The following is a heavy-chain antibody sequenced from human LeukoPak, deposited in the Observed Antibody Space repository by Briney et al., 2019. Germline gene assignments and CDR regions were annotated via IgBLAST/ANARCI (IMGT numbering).Heavy chain of an antibody. D-gene: IGHD1-26*01. Sequence: GGSLRLSCAASGFTFSSYAMHWVRQAPGKGLEWVAVISYDGSNKYYADSVKGRFTISRDNSKNTLYLQMNSLRAEDTAVYYCVRDLGGRSGHWGQGTLVTVSS. CDR1: GFTFSSYA. CDR3: VRDLGGRSGH. CDR2: ISYDGSNK. V-gene: IGHV3-30-3*01. J-gene: IGHJ4*02.